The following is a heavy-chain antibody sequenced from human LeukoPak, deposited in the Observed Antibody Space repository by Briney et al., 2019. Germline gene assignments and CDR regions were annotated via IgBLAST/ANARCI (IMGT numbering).Heavy chain of an antibody. CDR1: GFPFSGSG. J-gene: IGHJ3*02. CDR2: IWYDGSHQ. Sequence: GSSLRLSCAASGFPFSGSGMHWVRQAPGKGLEWVAVIWYDGSHQYYADSVKGRFTISRDNSKNTLDLQMNSLRVEDTAVYYCAREVGAYDAFDIWGQGTMVTVPS. V-gene: IGHV3-33*01. CDR3: AREVGAYDAFDI. D-gene: IGHD1-26*01.